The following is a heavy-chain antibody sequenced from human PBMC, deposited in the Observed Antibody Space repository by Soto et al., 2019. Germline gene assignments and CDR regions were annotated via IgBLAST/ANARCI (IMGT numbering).Heavy chain of an antibody. CDR1: GYTFTSYG. J-gene: IGHJ6*02. CDR2: ISAYNGNT. V-gene: IGHV1-18*01. D-gene: IGHD6-13*01. Sequence: ASVKVSCKASGYTFTSYGISWVRQAPGQGLEWMGWISAYNGNTNYAQKLQGRVTMTTDTSTSTAYMELRSLRSDDTAVYYCARPLAAGGAYYYYGMDVWGQGTTVTVSS. CDR3: ARPLAAGGAYYYYGMDV.